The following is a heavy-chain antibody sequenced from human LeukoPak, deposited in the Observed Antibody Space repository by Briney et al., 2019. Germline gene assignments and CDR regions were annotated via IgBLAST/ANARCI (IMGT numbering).Heavy chain of an antibody. J-gene: IGHJ4*02. CDR2: ISGSGGST. CDR3: AKDRLAAAGKGRYYFDY. D-gene: IGHD6-13*01. CDR1: GFTFSSYA. V-gene: IGHV3-23*01. Sequence: GGSLRLSCAASGFTFSSYAMSWVRQAPGKGLEWVSGISGSGGSTYYADSVKGRFTISRDNSKNTLYLQMNRLRADDTAVYYCAKDRLAAAGKGRYYFDYWGQGTLVTVSS.